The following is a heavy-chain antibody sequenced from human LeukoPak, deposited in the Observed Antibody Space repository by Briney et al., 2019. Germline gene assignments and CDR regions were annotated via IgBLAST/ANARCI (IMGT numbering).Heavy chain of an antibody. J-gene: IGHJ4*02. Sequence: GGSLRLSCAASGFTFSSYAMSWVRQAPGKGLEWVSAISGSGGSTCYADSVKGRFTISRDNSKNTLYLQMNSLRAEDTAVYYCASLASKARLVDYWGQGTLVTVSS. CDR1: GFTFSSYA. CDR3: ASLASKARLVDY. D-gene: IGHD6-6*01. CDR2: ISGSGGST. V-gene: IGHV3-23*01.